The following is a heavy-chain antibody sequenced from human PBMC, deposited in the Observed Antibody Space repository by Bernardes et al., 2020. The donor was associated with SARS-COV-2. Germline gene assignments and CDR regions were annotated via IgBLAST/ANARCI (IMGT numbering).Heavy chain of an antibody. CDR3: ARDYIRRSIWNRNGIDV. Sequence: ASMKVSCKASDYTFISYGINWVRQAPGQGLEWRGWVSTNYGNTNYAHKFHARVSMTTDISTTTAYLELRSLTSDDTAVYYCARDYIRRSIWNRNGIDVWGEGTTVIVSS. J-gene: IGHJ6*04. V-gene: IGHV1-18*04. CDR2: VSTNYGNT. CDR1: DYTFISYG. D-gene: IGHD1-20*01.